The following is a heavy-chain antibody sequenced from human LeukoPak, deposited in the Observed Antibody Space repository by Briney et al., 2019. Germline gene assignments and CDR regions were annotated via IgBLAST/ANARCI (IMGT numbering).Heavy chain of an antibody. CDR1: GDSFTSHW. Sequence: GESLKISCKVSGDSFTSHWISWVRQMPGKGLEWMGRIDPSDSYTNYSPSFQGHVTISDDKSISTAYLQWSSLKASDTAMYYCGRHYYYGSGYAFDIWGQGTMVTVSS. D-gene: IGHD3-10*01. V-gene: IGHV5-10-1*01. CDR3: GRHYYYGSGYAFDI. CDR2: IDPSDSYT. J-gene: IGHJ3*02.